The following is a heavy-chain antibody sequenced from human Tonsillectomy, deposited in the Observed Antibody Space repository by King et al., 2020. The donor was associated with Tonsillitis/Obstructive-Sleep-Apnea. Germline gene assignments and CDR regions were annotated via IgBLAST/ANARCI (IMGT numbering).Heavy chain of an antibody. D-gene: IGHD3-10*01. Sequence: VQLVQSGAELKRPGASVKVSCKASGYTFTTYGVSWVRQAPGQGLEWMGWISAYNGNTDYTQKLQGRVTMTTDTSTRTAYMELRSLRSDDTAVYYCARSEMVQGVAYAFDVWGQGTMVTVSS. CDR2: ISAYNGNT. V-gene: IGHV1-18*01. J-gene: IGHJ3*01. CDR1: GYTFTTYG. CDR3: ARSEMVQGVAYAFDV.